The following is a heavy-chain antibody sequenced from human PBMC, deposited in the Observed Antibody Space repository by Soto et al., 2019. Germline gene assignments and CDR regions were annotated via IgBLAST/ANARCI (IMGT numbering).Heavy chain of an antibody. CDR3: ARSPLSYDYVRQTWREVGDSFDV. J-gene: IGHJ3*01. D-gene: IGHD3-10*02. CDR1: NSSLGAFH. V-gene: IGHV4-34*12. Sequence: SETLSLTCAIYNSSLGAFHWTWIRQPLGKGLEWIGELIHGGSTNYNPSLKSRVTFSLDTSKSQFSLHVMSVTAADTAVYYCARSPLSYDYVRQTWREVGDSFDVWGRGTSVTVSS. CDR2: LIHGGST.